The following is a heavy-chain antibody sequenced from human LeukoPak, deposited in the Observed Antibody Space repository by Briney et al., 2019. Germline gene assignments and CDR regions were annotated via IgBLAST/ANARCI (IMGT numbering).Heavy chain of an antibody. Sequence: SETLSLTCTVSGYSISSGYYWGWIRQPPGKGLEWIGSIYHSGSTYYNPSLKSRVTISVDTSKNQFSLKLSSVTAADTAVYYCARVDYVGYYYYMDVWGKGTTVTVSS. CDR3: ARVDYVGYYYYMDV. D-gene: IGHD3-16*01. CDR1: GYSISSGYY. V-gene: IGHV4-38-2*02. J-gene: IGHJ6*03. CDR2: IYHSGST.